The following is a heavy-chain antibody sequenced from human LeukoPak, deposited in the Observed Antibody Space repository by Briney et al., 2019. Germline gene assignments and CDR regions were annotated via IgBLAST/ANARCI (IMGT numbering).Heavy chain of an antibody. CDR3: ATECGGSCSGDY. CDR2: FDPEDGET. V-gene: IGHV1-24*01. D-gene: IGHD2-15*01. J-gene: IGHJ4*02. CDR1: GYTLTELS. Sequence: ASVKVSCKVSGYTLTELSMHWVRQAPGKGLEWWGGFDPEDGETIYAQKFQGRVTMTEDTSTDTAYMELSSLGSEDTAVYYCATECGGSCSGDYWGQGTLVTVSS.